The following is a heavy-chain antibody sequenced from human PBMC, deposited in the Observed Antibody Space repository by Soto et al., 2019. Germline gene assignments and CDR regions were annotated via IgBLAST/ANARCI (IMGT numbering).Heavy chain of an antibody. CDR3: ARDLSAYGDYVSFSGMDV. V-gene: IGHV1-3*01. CDR2: INAGNGNT. D-gene: IGHD4-17*01. CDR1: GYTFTSYA. Sequence: ASVKVSCKASGYTFTSYAMHWVRQAPGQRLEWMGWINAGNGNTKYSQKFQGRVTITRDTSASTAYMELSSLRSEDTAVYYCARDLSAYGDYVSFSGMDVWGQGTTVTVSS. J-gene: IGHJ6*02.